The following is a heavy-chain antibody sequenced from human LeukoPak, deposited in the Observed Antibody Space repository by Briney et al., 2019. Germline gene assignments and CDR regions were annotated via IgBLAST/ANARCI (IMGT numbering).Heavy chain of an antibody. CDR2: ISYDGSNK. V-gene: IGHV3-30*03. CDR1: GFTFSSYG. J-gene: IGHJ3*02. Sequence: GGSLRLSCAASGFTFSSYGMHWVRQAPGKGLEWVAVISYDGSNKYYADSVKGRFTISRDNAKNTLYLQMNRLKAEDTAVYYCARSATDAFDIWGQGTMVTVSS. CDR3: ARSATDAFDI. D-gene: IGHD3-3*01.